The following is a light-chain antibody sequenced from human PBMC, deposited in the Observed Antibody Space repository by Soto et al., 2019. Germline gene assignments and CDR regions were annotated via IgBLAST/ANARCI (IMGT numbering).Light chain of an antibody. V-gene: IGKV3-20*01. Sequence: VLTQSPGTLSLSPGERATLSCRASEIITTRFIAWYQQKRGQAPRLVIWGAYSRATGIPDRFSGSGSGTDFTLTLSRLEPDDFAVYYGQQYYGSTWTFGQGTRVESK. J-gene: IGKJ1*01. CDR2: GAY. CDR1: EIITTRF. CDR3: QQYYGSTWT.